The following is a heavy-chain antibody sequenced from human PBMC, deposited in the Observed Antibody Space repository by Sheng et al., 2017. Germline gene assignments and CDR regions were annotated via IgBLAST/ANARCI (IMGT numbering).Heavy chain of an antibody. Sequence: EVQLLESGGGLVQPGGSLRLSCAASGFTFSSYAMSWVRQAPGKGLEWVSAISGSGGSTYYADSVKGRFTISRDNSKNTLYLQMNSLRAEDTAVYYCAKDLYYGSGSYDCFDYWGQGTLVTVSS. D-gene: IGHD3-10*01. CDR3: AKDLYYGSGSYDCFDY. CDR1: GFTFSSYA. V-gene: IGHV3-23*01. CDR2: ISGSGGST. J-gene: IGHJ4*02.